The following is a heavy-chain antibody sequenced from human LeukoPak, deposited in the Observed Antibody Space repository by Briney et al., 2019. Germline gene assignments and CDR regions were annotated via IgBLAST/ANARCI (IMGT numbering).Heavy chain of an antibody. J-gene: IGHJ6*02. CDR3: ARDCSSTNCYTNPYYHYGVDV. CDR1: GFTFSTYA. D-gene: IGHD2-2*01. V-gene: IGHV3-30*09. CDR2: ISYDESKK. Sequence: GGPLRLSCAASGFTFSTYAMHWVRQAPGKGLEWVAVISYDESKKYYADSVKGRFAISRDNSKNTLSLQMNSLRPDDTAVYYCARDCSSTNCYTNPYYHYGVDVWGQGISVTVSS.